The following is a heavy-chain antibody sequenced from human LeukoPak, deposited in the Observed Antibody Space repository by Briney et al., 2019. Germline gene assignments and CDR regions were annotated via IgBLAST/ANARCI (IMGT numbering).Heavy chain of an antibody. CDR2: INHRGRT. CDR1: GGSFSGYY. J-gene: IGHJ4*02. D-gene: IGHD5-24*01. V-gene: IGHV4-34*01. CDR3: AGHDGGYKNFDY. Sequence: SETLSLTCAVYGGSFSGYYWSWIRQPPGKGLEWIGEINHRGRTNYNPSLKSRVTISVDTSKNQFSLKLSSVTAADTAVYYCAGHDGGYKNFDYWGRGTLVTVSS.